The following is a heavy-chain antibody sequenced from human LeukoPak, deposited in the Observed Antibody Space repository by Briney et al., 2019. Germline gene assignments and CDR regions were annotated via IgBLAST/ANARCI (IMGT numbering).Heavy chain of an antibody. CDR1: GYSFTSYW. D-gene: IGHD1-14*01. Sequence: GESLKISCKGSGYSFTSYWIGWVRQMPGKGLEWMGIIYPGDSDTRYSPSFQGQVTISADKSISTAYLQWSSLKASDTAMYYCARLGEGIPAGGHLDNPYYFDYWGQGTLVTVSS. J-gene: IGHJ4*02. CDR3: ARLGEGIPAGGHLDNPYYFDY. V-gene: IGHV5-51*01. CDR2: IYPGDSDT.